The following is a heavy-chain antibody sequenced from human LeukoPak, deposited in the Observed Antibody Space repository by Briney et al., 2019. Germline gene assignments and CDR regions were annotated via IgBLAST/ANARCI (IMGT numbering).Heavy chain of an antibody. CDR3: AKDQGLAAAGTGDFDY. CDR2: IKQDGSEK. J-gene: IGHJ4*02. Sequence: GALRLSCAASGFTFSSYWMSWVRQAPGKGLEWVANIKQDGSEKYYVDSVKGRFTISRDNSKNTLYLQMNRLRAEDTAVYYCAKDQGLAAAGTGDFDYGGQETLVTVSS. CDR1: GFTFSSYW. D-gene: IGHD6-13*01. V-gene: IGHV3-7*01.